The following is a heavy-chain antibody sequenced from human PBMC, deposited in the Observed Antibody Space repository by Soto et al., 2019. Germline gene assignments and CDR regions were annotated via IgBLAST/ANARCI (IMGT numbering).Heavy chain of an antibody. V-gene: IGHV4-34*01. Sequence: PAGPLSHNSSFSGAPFGGSSLAQYPTPPGKGLEWIGEINHSGSTNYNPSLKSRVTISVDTSKNQFSLKLSSVTAADTAVYYCARGESSSWYWFDPRGQGTLVTISS. CDR1: GAPFGGSS. CDR3: ARGESSSWYWFDP. J-gene: IGHJ5*02. CDR2: INHSGST. D-gene: IGHD6-13*01.